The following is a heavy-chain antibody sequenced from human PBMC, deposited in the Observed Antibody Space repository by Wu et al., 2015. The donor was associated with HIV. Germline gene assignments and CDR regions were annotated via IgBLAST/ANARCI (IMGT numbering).Heavy chain of an antibody. CDR2: ISAYNGNT. J-gene: IGHJ3*02. Sequence: QVQLVQSGAEVKKPGASVKVSCKASGYTFTSYGISWVRQAPGQGLEWMGWISAYNGNTNYAQKLQGRVTMTTDTSTSTAYMELRSLRSDDTAVYYCAAKSYYSDSRGYYDDGFDIWGQGTMVTVSS. CDR3: AAKSYYSDSRGYYDDGFDI. V-gene: IGHV1-18*01. D-gene: IGHD3-22*01. CDR1: GYTFTSYG.